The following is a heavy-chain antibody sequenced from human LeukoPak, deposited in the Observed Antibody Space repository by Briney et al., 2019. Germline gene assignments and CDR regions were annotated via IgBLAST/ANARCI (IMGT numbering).Heavy chain of an antibody. CDR3: ARRPVVVAAKGRYFDY. CDR1: GGSISSYY. D-gene: IGHD2-15*01. Sequence: SETLSLTCTVSGGSISSYYWSWIRQPPGKGLEWIGYIYYSGSTYYNPSLKSRVTISVDTSKNQFSLKLSSVTAADTAVYYCARRPVVVAAKGRYFDYWGQGTLVTVSS. CDR2: IYYSGST. J-gene: IGHJ4*02. V-gene: IGHV4-59*08.